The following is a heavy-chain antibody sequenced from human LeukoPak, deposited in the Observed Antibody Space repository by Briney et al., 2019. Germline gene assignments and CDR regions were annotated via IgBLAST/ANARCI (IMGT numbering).Heavy chain of an antibody. D-gene: IGHD3-22*01. V-gene: IGHV3-21*01. J-gene: IGHJ4*02. CDR1: GFTFSSYS. Sequence: GGSLRLSCAASGFTFSSYSMNWVRQAPGKGLEWVSSISSSSSYIYYADSVKGRFTIPRDNAKNSLYLQMNSLRAEDTAVYYCARDRDYYDSSDYFDYWGQGTLVTVSS. CDR2: ISSSSSYI. CDR3: ARDRDYYDSSDYFDY.